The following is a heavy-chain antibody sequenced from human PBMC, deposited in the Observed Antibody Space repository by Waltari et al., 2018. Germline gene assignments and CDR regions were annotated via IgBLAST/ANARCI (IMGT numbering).Heavy chain of an antibody. V-gene: IGHV3-30-3*01. D-gene: IGHD6-13*01. CDR1: GFNFSSYA. CDR3: ARAGLVAAGLFDY. Sequence: QVQLVESGGGVVQPGRSLRLSCAASGFNFSSYAMHWVGKAPGKGLEWVAVISYDGSNTSYADSVKGRFTISRDNSQNTLYLQMNSLRAEDTAVYYCARAGLVAAGLFDYWGQGTLVTVSS. CDR2: ISYDGSNT. J-gene: IGHJ4*02.